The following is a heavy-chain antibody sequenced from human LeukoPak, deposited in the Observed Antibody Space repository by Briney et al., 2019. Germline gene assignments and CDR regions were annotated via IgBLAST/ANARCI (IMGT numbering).Heavy chain of an antibody. CDR3: ARAGSHYYGSGSGFYFDY. Sequence: PGGSLRLSRAASGFSFSSYIMNWVRQAPGKGLEWVSYIRSSSSTIYYADSVKGRFTISRDNAKNSLYLQMNSLRDEDTAVYYCARAGSHYYGSGSGFYFDYWGQGTLVTVSS. J-gene: IGHJ4*02. CDR2: IRSSSSTI. CDR1: GFSFSSYI. V-gene: IGHV3-48*02. D-gene: IGHD3-10*01.